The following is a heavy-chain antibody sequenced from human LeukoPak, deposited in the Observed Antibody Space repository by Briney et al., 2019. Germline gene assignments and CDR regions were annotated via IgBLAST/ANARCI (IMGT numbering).Heavy chain of an antibody. V-gene: IGHV1-18*01. D-gene: IGHD5-12*01. CDR1: GYTFTSYG. CDR3: ARDYRYSGDEFDY. J-gene: IGHJ4*02. CDR2: ISAYNGNT. Sequence: ASVKVSCKASGYTFTSYGISWVRQAPGQGLEWMGWISAYNGNTDYARKFQGRLTMTTDTSTSTTYMELRSLRSDDTAVYYCARDYRYSGDEFDYWGQGALVTVSS.